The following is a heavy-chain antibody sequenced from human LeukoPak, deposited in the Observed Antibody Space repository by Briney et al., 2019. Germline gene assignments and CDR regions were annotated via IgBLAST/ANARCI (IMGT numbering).Heavy chain of an antibody. CDR1: GFTFSSYA. CDR3: ARGWATGDY. CDR2: ISYDGSNK. J-gene: IGHJ4*02. V-gene: IGHV3-30-3*01. Sequence: GGSLRLSCAASGFTFSSYAMHWVRQAPGKGLEWVAVISYDGSNKYYADSVKGRFTISRDNSKNTLYLQMSSLRAEDTAVYYCARGWATGDYWGQGTLVTVSS. D-gene: IGHD5-12*01.